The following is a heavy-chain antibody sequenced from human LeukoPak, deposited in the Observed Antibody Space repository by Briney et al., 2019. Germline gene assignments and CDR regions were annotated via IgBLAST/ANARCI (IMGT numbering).Heavy chain of an antibody. CDR3: ARDPLGTAMAKEPDY. V-gene: IGHV3-74*01. Sequence: GGSLRLSCAASGFTFSSYRMHWVRQAPGKGLVWVSRISSDGSIVNYADSVKGRFTISRDNAKNTLYLQMNSLRVEDTAVYYCARDPLGTAMAKEPDYWGQGTLVTVSS. D-gene: IGHD5-18*01. CDR1: GFTFSSYR. J-gene: IGHJ4*02. CDR2: ISSDGSIV.